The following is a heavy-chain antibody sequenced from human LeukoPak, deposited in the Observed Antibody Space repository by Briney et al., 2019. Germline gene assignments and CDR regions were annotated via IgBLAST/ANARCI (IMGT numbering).Heavy chain of an antibody. CDR2: INWNGGST. V-gene: IGHV3-20*04. CDR3: ARRRLYDSSGYYFDY. Sequence: GGSLRLSCAASGFTFDDYGMSWVRQAPGKGLEWVSGINWNGGSTGYADSVKGRFTISRDNAKNSLYLQMNSLRAEDTALYYCARRRLYDSSGYYFDYWGQGTLVTVSS. J-gene: IGHJ4*02. CDR1: GFTFDDYG. D-gene: IGHD3-22*01.